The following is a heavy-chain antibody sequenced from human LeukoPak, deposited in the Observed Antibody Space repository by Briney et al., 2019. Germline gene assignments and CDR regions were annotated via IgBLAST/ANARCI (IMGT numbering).Heavy chain of an antibody. D-gene: IGHD5-18*01. CDR2: IDPSDSYS. J-gene: IGHJ4*02. CDR3: ARLVSSNTADCDY. CDR1: GYSFTSYW. V-gene: IGHV5-10-1*01. Sequence: GESRRISGKGSGYSFTSYWSTGVRQLPGKGREWMGRIDPSDSYSNYSPSFQGHVTISADKSISTAYLQWSSLKASGTAMYYCARLVSSNTADCDYWGQGTVVTVSS.